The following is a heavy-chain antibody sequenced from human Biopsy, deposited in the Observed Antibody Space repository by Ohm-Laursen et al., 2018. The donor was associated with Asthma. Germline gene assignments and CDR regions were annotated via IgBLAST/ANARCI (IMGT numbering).Heavy chain of an antibody. CDR2: ISYDGNHK. J-gene: IGHJ4*02. D-gene: IGHD5-12*01. Sequence: SLRLSCAATGFMFRSFGMHWVRQAPGKGLEWVAVISYDGNHKFYEDSVKGRFTISRDNSKNTPYLQMNSLRTEDTAVYYCAKRRGYSGHDNDYWGQGTLVIVSS. CDR1: GFMFRSFG. V-gene: IGHV3-30*18. CDR3: AKRRGYSGHDNDY.